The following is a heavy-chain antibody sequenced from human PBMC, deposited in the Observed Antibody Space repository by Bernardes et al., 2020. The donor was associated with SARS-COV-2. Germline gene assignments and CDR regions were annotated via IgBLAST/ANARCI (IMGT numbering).Heavy chain of an antibody. CDR1: GFSLSDYG. Sequence: GGSLRLSCEVSGFSLSDYGMHWVCQAPGKGLVWGAGFFFVGSNAYYADSVKGRFTISRDNFRNTLFLQMNVVRGEDTATYYCARATGTNCANRICDGRWFEPWGQGTLVTVSP. CDR2: FFFVGSNA. D-gene: IGHD2-8*01. J-gene: IGHJ5*02. V-gene: IGHV3-33*01. CDR3: ARATGTNCANRICDGRWFEP.